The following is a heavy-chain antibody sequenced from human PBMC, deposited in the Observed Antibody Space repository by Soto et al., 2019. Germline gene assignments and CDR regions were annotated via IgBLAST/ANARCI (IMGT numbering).Heavy chain of an antibody. CDR1: GGSISTSSYY. CDR3: ALYRGDKCGNWFGP. CDR2: IYYSEST. J-gene: IGHJ5*02. D-gene: IGHD2-2*02. Sequence: PSETLSLTCTVSGGSISTSSYYWGWIRQPPGKGLEWIGTIYYSESTYYNPSLKSRVTISVDTSKNQFSLKLTPLTAADTAVYYCALYRGDKCGNWFGPWGQGTLGTVSS. V-gene: IGHV4-39*01.